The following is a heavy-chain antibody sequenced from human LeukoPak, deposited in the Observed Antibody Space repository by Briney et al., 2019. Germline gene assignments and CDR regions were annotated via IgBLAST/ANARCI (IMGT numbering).Heavy chain of an antibody. CDR2: IYYSGST. D-gene: IGHD2-8*01. V-gene: IGHV4-59*01. Sequence: SETLSLTCTVSGGSISSYYWSWIRQPPGKGLEWIGYIYYSGSTNYNPSLKSRVTISVDTSKNQFSLKLSSVTAADTAVYYCARDRHLDGFDYWGQGTLVTVSS. CDR1: GGSISSYY. CDR3: ARDRHLDGFDY. J-gene: IGHJ4*02.